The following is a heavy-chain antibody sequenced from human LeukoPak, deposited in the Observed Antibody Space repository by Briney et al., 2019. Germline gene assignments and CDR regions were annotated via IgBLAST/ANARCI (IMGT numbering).Heavy chain of an antibody. CDR1: GFIFSNYW. J-gene: IGHJ4*02. CDR3: VRDGGVSGYDLLDY. V-gene: IGHV3-7*01. Sequence: PGGSLRLSCTASGFIFSNYWMTWVLQAPGKGLEWVAQINQDGSKEYYIDSVKARFSISRDNARNSLSLQMNSLRAEDTAVYYCVRDGGVSGYDLLDYWGQGTLVTVSS. D-gene: IGHD5-12*01. CDR2: INQDGSKE.